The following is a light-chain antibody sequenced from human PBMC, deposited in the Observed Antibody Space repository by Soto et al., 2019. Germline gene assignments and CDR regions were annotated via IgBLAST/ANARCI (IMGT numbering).Light chain of an antibody. CDR1: QIIANR. CDR2: GAF. CDR3: QQYFNWPPQYT. J-gene: IGKJ2*01. V-gene: IGKV3-15*01. Sequence: EIVMTQSPATLSVSPGERVTLSCRASQIIANRLAWYQQKSGQAPRLLVYGAFNRATGIPTRFSGSGSATDFTLTITSLQSEDSAIYYCQQYFNWPPQYTFGQGTKLDIK.